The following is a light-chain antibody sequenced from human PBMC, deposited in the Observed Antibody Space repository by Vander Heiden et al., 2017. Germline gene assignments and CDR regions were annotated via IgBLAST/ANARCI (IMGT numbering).Light chain of an antibody. CDR2: WAS. V-gene: IGKV4-1*01. CDR1: QSVLYTSNNQNH. J-gene: IGKJ2*01. Sequence: DIVMTQCPDSLAVSLGERATINCKSSQSVLYTSNNQNHLAWYQQTPGQPPKLLIYWASTRGSGVPDRFTGSGSGTDFTLTISSLQAEDVAVYFCQQYYTTPYTFGQGTKLEIK. CDR3: QQYYTTPYT.